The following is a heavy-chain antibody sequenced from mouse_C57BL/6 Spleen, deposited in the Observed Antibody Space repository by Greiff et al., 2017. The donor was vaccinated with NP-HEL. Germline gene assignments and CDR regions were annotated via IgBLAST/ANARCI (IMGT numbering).Heavy chain of an antibody. J-gene: IGHJ1*03. CDR3: AREGIITTVVARYFDV. Sequence: QVQLQQPGAELVKPGASVKMSCKASGYTFTSYWITWVKQRPGQGLEWIGDIYPGSGSTNYNEKFKSKATLTVDTSSSTAYMQLSSLTSEDSAVYYCAREGIITTVVARYFDVWGTGTTVTVSS. CDR2: IYPGSGST. CDR1: GYTFTSYW. V-gene: IGHV1-55*01. D-gene: IGHD1-1*01.